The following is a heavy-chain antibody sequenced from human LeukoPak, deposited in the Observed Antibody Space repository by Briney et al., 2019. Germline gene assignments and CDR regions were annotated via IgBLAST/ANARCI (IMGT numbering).Heavy chain of an antibody. CDR1: GFTFSSYA. CDR2: ISGSGGST. D-gene: IGHD3-16*01. V-gene: IGHV3-23*01. Sequence: GGSLRLSCAASGFTFSSYAMSWVRQAPGKGLEWVSAISGSGGSTYYADSVKGRFTISRDNSKNTLYLQMNSLRAEDTAVYYCAKTGGKDYVWGSYGYWGQGTLVTVSS. J-gene: IGHJ4*02. CDR3: AKTGGKDYVWGSYGY.